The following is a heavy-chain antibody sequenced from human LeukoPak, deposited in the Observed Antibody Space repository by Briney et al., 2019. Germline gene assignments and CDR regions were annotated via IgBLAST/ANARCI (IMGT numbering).Heavy chain of an antibody. J-gene: IGHJ5*01. CDR3: ARDLTANGGNEKEPSWFDS. Sequence: ASVKVSCKASGYTFTSYYLHWVRQAPGQGPEWMRWINPDSGATKYAQKFQGRVTMTRDTSINTAYMELNSLRSDDTAVYYCARDLTANGGNEKEPSWFDSWGQGTLVTVSS. V-gene: IGHV1-2*02. CDR1: GYTFTSYY. D-gene: IGHD4-23*01. CDR2: INPDSGAT.